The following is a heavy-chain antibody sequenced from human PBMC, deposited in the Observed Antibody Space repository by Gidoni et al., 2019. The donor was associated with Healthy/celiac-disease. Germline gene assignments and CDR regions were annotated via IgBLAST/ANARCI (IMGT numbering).Heavy chain of an antibody. CDR3: ARLNVDTAMVFDY. CDR1: GGSLSSSSYY. V-gene: IGHV4-39*01. CDR2: IYYSGST. J-gene: IGHJ4*02. Sequence: QLQLQESGPGLVKPSETLSLTCTVPGGSLSSSSYYWGWIRQPPGKGLEWIGSIYYSGSTYYNPSLKSRVTISVDTSKNQFSLKLSSVTAADTAVYYCARLNVDTAMVFDYWGQGTLVTVSS. D-gene: IGHD5-18*01.